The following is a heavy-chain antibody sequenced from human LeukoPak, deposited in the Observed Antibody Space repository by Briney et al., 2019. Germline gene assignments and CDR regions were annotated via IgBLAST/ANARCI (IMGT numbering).Heavy chain of an antibody. Sequence: SETLSLTCIVSGGSISGFHWTWIRQPPGKGLEWIGHIYGSGNTNYNPSLKSRVSISADTSKNQFSLRLSSVTAADTAVYYCARDHSFFGGLDYWGQGTLVTASS. CDR2: IYGSGNT. V-gene: IGHV4-59*01. D-gene: IGHD4-23*01. J-gene: IGHJ4*02. CDR1: GGSISGFH. CDR3: ARDHSFFGGLDY.